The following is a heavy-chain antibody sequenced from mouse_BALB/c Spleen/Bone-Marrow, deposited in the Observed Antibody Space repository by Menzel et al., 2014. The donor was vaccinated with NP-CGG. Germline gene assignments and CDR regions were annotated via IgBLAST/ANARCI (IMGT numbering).Heavy chain of an antibody. J-gene: IGHJ2*01. D-gene: IGHD2-10*02. CDR3: ARQYGNYFDY. CDR2: IYPGDGDT. V-gene: IGHV1-80*01. Sequence: VQLVESGAELVRPGSSVKISCKASGYAFSSYWMNWVKQRPGQGLEWIGQIYPGDGDTNYNGKFKGKATLTADKSSSTAYMQLSSLTSEDSVVYFCARQYGNYFDYWGQGTTLTVSS. CDR1: GYAFSSYW.